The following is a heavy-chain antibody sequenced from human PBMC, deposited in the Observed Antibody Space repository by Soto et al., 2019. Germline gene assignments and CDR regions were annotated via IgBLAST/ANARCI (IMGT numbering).Heavy chain of an antibody. CDR3: AKDMVYAKDYHYGMDV. J-gene: IGHJ6*02. D-gene: IGHD2-8*01. CDR2: ISYDETNE. Sequence: PGGSLRLSCAASGIPFSNYGMHLVRQSPGKGLDWVALISYDETNEYYADSVKGRFTISRDNSRNTLYLQMNSLRPEDTAVYYCAKDMVYAKDYHYGMDVWGQGTSVTVSS. CDR1: GIPFSNYG. V-gene: IGHV3-30*18.